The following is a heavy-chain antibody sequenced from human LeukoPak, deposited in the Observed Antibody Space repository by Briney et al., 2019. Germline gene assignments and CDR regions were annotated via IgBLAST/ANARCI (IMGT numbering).Heavy chain of an antibody. Sequence: GASVKVSCKASGYTFTSYYMHWVRQAPGQGLEWMGIINPSGGSTSYAQKFQGRVTITADKSTSTAYMELSSLRSEDTAVYYCARAMITSDLALSYDYWGQGTLVTVSS. CDR1: GYTFTSYY. CDR3: ARAMITSDLALSYDY. D-gene: IGHD3-16*01. V-gene: IGHV1-46*01. J-gene: IGHJ4*02. CDR2: INPSGGST.